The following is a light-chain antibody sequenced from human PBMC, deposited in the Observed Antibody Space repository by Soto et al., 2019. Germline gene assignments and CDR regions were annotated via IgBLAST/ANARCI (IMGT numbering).Light chain of an antibody. V-gene: IGKV3-20*01. J-gene: IGKJ5*01. Sequence: EIVLPPSPGTLSFSPGESATLSCRASQSVSSSYLAWYQQKPGQAPRLLIFAASSRASGIPDRFSGSGSGTDFTLTISRLEPEDFAVFYCQQYNQWPITFGQGTRLEIK. CDR1: QSVSSSY. CDR2: AAS. CDR3: QQYNQWPIT.